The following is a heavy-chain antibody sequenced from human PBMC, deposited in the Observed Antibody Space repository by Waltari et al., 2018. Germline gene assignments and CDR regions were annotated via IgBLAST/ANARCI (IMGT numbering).Heavy chain of an antibody. D-gene: IGHD3-10*01. CDR3: VRDQGSTDYYGMGA. V-gene: IGHV3-74*01. CDR2: INSDGSDT. Sequence: EGQLVESGGGLVQPGGSLKLSCASSGFAVRSFWMHWVRQVPGQGLVWVSRINSDGSDTSYADSVRGRFTVSRDNAKNMVYLQMKSLRAEDTAVYYCVRDQGSTDYYGMGAWGQGTTVTVSS. J-gene: IGHJ6*02. CDR1: GFAVRSFW.